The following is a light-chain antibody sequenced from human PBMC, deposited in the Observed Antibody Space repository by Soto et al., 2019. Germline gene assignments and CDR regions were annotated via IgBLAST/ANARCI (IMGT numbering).Light chain of an antibody. J-gene: IGLJ2*01. V-gene: IGLV2-8*01. Sequence: QSALTQPPSASGSPGQSVTISCTGTSRDVGGHDYVSWYQQHPGKAPKLMIYELSKRPSGVPDRFSGSKSGNAAGLTVSGVEAEDEAYYHCNSYVPGNSLIFGGGTKLTVL. CDR3: NSYVPGNSLI. CDR2: ELS. CDR1: SRDVGGHDY.